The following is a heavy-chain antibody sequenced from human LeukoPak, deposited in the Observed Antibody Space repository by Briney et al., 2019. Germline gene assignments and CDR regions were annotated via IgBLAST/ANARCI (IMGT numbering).Heavy chain of an antibody. Sequence: SETLSLTCTVSVGSIGSYDCSWIRQPPGKGLGWIGYSYYTGGTNFNPSLKSRVTMSVDTSKSQFSLKLSSVTAADTAMYYCARDGPYSSSSNWFAPWGQGTLVTVSS. D-gene: IGHD6-6*01. CDR3: ARDGPYSSSSNWFAP. CDR1: VGSIGSYD. V-gene: IGHV4-59*01. J-gene: IGHJ5*02. CDR2: SYYTGGT.